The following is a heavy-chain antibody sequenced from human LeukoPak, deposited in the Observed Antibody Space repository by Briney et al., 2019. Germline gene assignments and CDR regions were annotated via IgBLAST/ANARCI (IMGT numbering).Heavy chain of an antibody. CDR3: ARESETSGWYDY. Sequence: GGSLRLSCAAPGFIFAIHWVRHAPGKGLEWVSLINGDGGSTFYADSVRGRFTISRDNTRKSLSLQMSSLRSEDTALYYCARESETSGWYDYWGQGTLVTVSS. V-gene: IGHV3-43*02. J-gene: IGHJ4*02. D-gene: IGHD6-19*01. CDR1: GFIFA. CDR2: INGDGGST.